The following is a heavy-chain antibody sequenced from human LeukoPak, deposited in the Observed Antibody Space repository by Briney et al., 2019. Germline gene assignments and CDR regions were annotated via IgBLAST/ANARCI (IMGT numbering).Heavy chain of an antibody. V-gene: IGHV4-61*01. CDR3: ASIVGGNSYFDS. J-gene: IGHJ4*02. CDR1: GGSLSSGSYY. Sequence: SQTLSLTCTVSGGSLSSGSYYWSWIRQPPGKGLEWIAYIYHSGTTNYNPSLKSRVTISVDTSKNQFSLKAGSVTASDTVVYYCASIVGGNSYFDSWGQGTLVTVSS. D-gene: IGHD4-23*01. CDR2: IYHSGTT.